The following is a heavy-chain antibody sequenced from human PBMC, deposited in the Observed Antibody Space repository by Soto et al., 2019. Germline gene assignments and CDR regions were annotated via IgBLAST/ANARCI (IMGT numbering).Heavy chain of an antibody. V-gene: IGHV3-23*01. D-gene: IGHD5-18*01. CDR3: AKESDGYAYENWLDD. Sequence: PGGSLRLSCAASGFTFSIYCLTWVRQAPGKRLEWVSDITGSGRNTHYVDSVKGRFTISRDNSKNTLYLQMNSLRAEDTAIKYCAKESDGYAYENWLDDWGQGTLVTVSS. CDR1: GFTFSIYC. J-gene: IGHJ5*02. CDR2: ITGSGRNT.